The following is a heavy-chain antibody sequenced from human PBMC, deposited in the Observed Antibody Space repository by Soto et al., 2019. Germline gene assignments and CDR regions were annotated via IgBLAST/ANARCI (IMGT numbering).Heavy chain of an antibody. CDR1: GFSVSYHG. Sequence: EVQLVESGGGLVQPGGSLTLSCAASGFSVSYHGMHWVRLGPGRGLESISRITTDGTYTDYADSVKGRFTISRDNAKNMLYLQMDSLRPEDTAVYYCARPKGAAYSAFDVWGQGTVVTVSS. CDR2: ITTDGTYT. J-gene: IGHJ3*01. D-gene: IGHD2-21*01. CDR3: ARPKGAAYSAFDV. V-gene: IGHV3-74*01.